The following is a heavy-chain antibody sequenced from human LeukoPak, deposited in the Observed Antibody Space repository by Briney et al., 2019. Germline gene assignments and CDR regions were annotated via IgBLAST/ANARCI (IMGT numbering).Heavy chain of an antibody. CDR3: ARRLNGLDY. CDR2: INHSGST. D-gene: IGHD3-16*01. V-gene: IGHV4-34*01. J-gene: IGHJ4*02. CDR1: GGSFSGYY. Sequence: SETLSLTCAVYGGSFSGYYWSWIRQPPGKGLEWIGEINHSGSTNYNPSLKSRVTISVDTSKNQFSLKLSSVTAADTAVYYCARRLNGLDYWGQGTLVTVSS.